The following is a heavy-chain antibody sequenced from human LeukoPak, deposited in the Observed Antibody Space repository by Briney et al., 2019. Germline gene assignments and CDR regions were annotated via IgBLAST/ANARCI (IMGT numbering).Heavy chain of an antibody. CDR3: ARGPSITIFGVVIPGEYFQH. CDR1: GYTFTNYA. J-gene: IGHJ1*01. CDR2: ISAYNGNT. D-gene: IGHD3-3*01. V-gene: IGHV1-18*01. Sequence: ASVKVSCKASGYTFTNYAMYWVRQAPGQGLERMGWISAYNGNTNYAQKLQGRVTMTTDTSTSTAYMELRSLRSDDTAVYYCARGPSITIFGVVIPGEYFQHWGQGTLVTVSS.